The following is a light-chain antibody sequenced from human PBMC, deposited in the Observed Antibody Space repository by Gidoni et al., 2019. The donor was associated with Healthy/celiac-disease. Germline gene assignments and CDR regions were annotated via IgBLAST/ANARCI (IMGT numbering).Light chain of an antibody. CDR2: EVS. V-gene: IGLV2-8*01. Sequence: QSALTQLHSPSGRPGQSVTMSCTGTSSDVGGYHDGSWSQQHPGKAPQHMIYEVSQRPSGVPDRFSGSKSSNAASLTVSGLQAEDEADYYCSSYSCSYTSVFGWGTKLPVL. CDR3: SSYSCSYTSV. J-gene: IGLJ2*01. CDR1: SSDVGGYHD.